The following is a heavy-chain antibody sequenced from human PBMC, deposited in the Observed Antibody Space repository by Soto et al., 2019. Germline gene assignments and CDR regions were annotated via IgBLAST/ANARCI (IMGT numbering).Heavy chain of an antibody. V-gene: IGHV3-23*01. J-gene: IGHJ4*02. CDR3: AKDLIRGDGYEDPDY. CDR1: GFIFSNYA. Sequence: GGSLRLSCAASGFIFSNYAMFWFRQAPGKGLEWVSTIYAAGEGKKYAGSVKGRFTISRDNSRDTLFLQMDSLRVEDTAIYSCAKDLIRGDGYEDPDYWGQGTLVTVSS. CDR2: IYAAGEGK. D-gene: IGHD3-10*01.